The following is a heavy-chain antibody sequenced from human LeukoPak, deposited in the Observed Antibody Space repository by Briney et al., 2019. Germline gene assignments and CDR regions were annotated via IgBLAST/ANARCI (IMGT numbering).Heavy chain of an antibody. CDR3: ARDLTYYEILTGYPDLDAFDI. J-gene: IGHJ3*02. D-gene: IGHD3-9*01. V-gene: IGHV1-18*01. CDR1: GYTFTSYG. Sequence: ASVKVSCKASGYTFTSYGISWVRQAPGQGLEWMGWISAYNGNTNYAQKLQGRVTMTTDTPTSTVYMELRSLRSDDTAVCYCARDLTYYEILTGYPDLDAFDIWGQGTMVTVSS. CDR2: ISAYNGNT.